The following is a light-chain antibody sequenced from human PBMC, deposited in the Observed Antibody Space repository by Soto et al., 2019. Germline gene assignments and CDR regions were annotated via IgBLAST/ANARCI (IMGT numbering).Light chain of an antibody. Sequence: QSALTQPASVSGSPGQSITISCTGTSSDVGGYNYVSWYQQHPGKAPKLMIYEVSNRPSGVSNRFSGSKSGNTASLTISGLQAEDEADNYCSSYTSSSTRGVFGTGTKVTVL. CDR1: SSDVGGYNY. CDR3: SSYTSSSTRGV. CDR2: EVS. J-gene: IGLJ1*01. V-gene: IGLV2-14*01.